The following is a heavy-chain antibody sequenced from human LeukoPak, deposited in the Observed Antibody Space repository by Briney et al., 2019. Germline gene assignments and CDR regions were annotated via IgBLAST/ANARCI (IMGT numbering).Heavy chain of an antibody. CDR1: GDSISSSNYY. V-gene: IGHV4-39*01. J-gene: IGHJ4*02. Sequence: SETLSLTCTVSGDSISSSNYYWGRIRQPPGKGLEWIGSIYHSGTTYYNPSPKSRVTISVDTSKNQFSLKLSSVTAADTAVYYCARGRGDYDLNYFDYWGQGTLVTVSS. CDR3: ARGRGDYDLNYFDY. CDR2: IYHSGTT. D-gene: IGHD5-12*01.